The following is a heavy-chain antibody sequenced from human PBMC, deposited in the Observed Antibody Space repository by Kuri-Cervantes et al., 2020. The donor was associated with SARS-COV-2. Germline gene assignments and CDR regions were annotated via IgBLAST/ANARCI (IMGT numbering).Heavy chain of an antibody. CDR1: GDSFSGSF. CDR2: INRIGST. D-gene: IGHD2-8*01. Sequence: SETLSLTCSVSGDSFSGSFRSWIRQSPGKGLECIGEINRIGSTNYNPYLKGRVTLSVDTSKNQLFLKLTSVTAVDTVVYYCARDLVNGYHSPAAHWGQGTLVTVSS. J-gene: IGHJ4*02. CDR3: ARDLVNGYHSPAAH. V-gene: IGHV4-34*01.